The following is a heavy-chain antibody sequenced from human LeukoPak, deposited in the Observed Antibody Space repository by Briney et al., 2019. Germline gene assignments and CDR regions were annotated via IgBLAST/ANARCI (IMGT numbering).Heavy chain of an antibody. J-gene: IGHJ4*02. D-gene: IGHD6-19*01. CDR1: GGSISGSY. Sequence: PSETLSLTCTVSGGSISGSYWSWLRQPAGKGLEWIGRISSSGSANYNPSLKSRVTMSIDTSKKQFSLKLTSVTAADTAVYFCARYGVSGWVIDNWGQGTLVTVSS. V-gene: IGHV4-4*07. CDR3: ARYGVSGWVIDN. CDR2: ISSSGSA.